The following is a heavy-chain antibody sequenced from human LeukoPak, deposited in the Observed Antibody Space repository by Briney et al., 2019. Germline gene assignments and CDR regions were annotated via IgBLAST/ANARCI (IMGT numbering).Heavy chain of an antibody. CDR1: GGSISSSSYY. Sequence: SETLSLTRTVSGGSISSSSYYWDWIRQPPGKGLEWIGSIYYSGSTYYNPSLKSRVTISVDTSKNQFSLKLSSVTAADTAVYYCARHFAVAALDYWGQGTLVTVSS. D-gene: IGHD6-19*01. CDR2: IYYSGST. J-gene: IGHJ4*02. CDR3: ARHFAVAALDY. V-gene: IGHV4-39*01.